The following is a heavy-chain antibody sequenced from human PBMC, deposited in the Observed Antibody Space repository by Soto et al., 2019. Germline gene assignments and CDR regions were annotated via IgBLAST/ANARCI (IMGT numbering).Heavy chain of an antibody. CDR2: IIPILGIA. CDR3: ARTCGGDCYSDAFDI. J-gene: IGHJ3*02. D-gene: IGHD2-21*01. V-gene: IGHV1-69*02. Sequence: SVKVSCKASGGTFSSYTISWVRQAPGQVLELIGRIIPILGIANYAQKFQGRVTITADKSTSTAYMELISLRSEDTAVYYCARTCGGDCYSDAFDIWGQGTMVTVSS. CDR1: GGTFSSYT.